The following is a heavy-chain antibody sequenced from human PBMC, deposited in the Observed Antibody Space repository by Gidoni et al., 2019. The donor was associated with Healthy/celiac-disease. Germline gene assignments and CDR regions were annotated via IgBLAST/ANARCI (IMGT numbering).Heavy chain of an antibody. CDR3: AREYYYGSGSYEFFDY. Sequence: QVQLVESGGGLVKPGGSLRLSCAASGFTFSAYYMSWIRQAPGKGLEWVSYISSSSSYTNYADSVKGRFTISRDNAKNSLYLQMNSLRAEDTAVYYCAREYYYGSGSYEFFDYWGQGTLVTVSS. V-gene: IGHV3-11*06. D-gene: IGHD3-10*01. J-gene: IGHJ4*02. CDR2: ISSSSSYT. CDR1: GFTFSAYY.